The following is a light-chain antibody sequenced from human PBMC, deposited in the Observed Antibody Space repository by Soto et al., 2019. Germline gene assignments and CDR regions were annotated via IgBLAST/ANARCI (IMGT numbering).Light chain of an antibody. V-gene: IGKV3-20*01. J-gene: IGKJ2*02. CDR2: GAS. CDR1: QSVSSSY. Sequence: EIVLTQSPGTLSLSPGERATLSCRASQSVSSSYLAWYQQKPGQAPRLLIYGASSRATGIPDRFSSSGSGTDFTLTISRLEPEDFAVYYCQQYGSSPPCTFGQGTKLEIK. CDR3: QQYGSSPPCT.